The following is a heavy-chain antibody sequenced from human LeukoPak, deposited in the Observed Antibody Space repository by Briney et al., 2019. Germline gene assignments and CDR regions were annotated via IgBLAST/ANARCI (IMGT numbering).Heavy chain of an antibody. CDR3: ARDLLGWELHYFDY. V-gene: IGHV3-21*01. Sequence: PGGSLRLSCAASGFTFSSYAMNWVRQAPGKGLEWVSSISGSSSYIYYADSVKGRFSISRDNAKNSLYLQMNSLRAEDTAVYYCARDLLGWELHYFDYWGQGTLVTVSS. D-gene: IGHD1-26*01. CDR2: ISGSSSYI. J-gene: IGHJ4*02. CDR1: GFTFSSYA.